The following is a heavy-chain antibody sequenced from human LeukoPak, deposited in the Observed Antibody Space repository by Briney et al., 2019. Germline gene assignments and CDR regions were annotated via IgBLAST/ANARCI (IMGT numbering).Heavy chain of an antibody. CDR2: IYSGGST. J-gene: IGHJ4*02. CDR3: ARYSSSSKSFDY. V-gene: IGHV3-53*01. D-gene: IGHD6-13*01. CDR1: GFTVSSNY. Sequence: GGSLRLSCAASGFTVSSNYMSWVRQAPGKGLEWVSVIYSGGSTYYADSVKGRFTISRDNSKNTLYLQMNSLRAEDTAVYYCARYSSSSKSFDYWGQGTLATVSS.